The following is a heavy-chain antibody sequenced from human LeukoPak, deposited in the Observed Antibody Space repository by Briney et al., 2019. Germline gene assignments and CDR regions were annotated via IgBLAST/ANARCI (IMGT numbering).Heavy chain of an antibody. D-gene: IGHD3-3*01. Sequence: SETLSLTRAVYGGSFSGYYWSWIRQPPGKGLEWIGEINHSGSTNYNPSLKSRVTISVDTSKNQFSLKLSSVTAADTAVYYCARGVGGYDFWSGYSSNWFDPWGQGTLVTVSS. CDR2: INHSGST. CDR1: GGSFSGYY. J-gene: IGHJ5*02. V-gene: IGHV4-34*01. CDR3: ARGVGGYDFWSGYSSNWFDP.